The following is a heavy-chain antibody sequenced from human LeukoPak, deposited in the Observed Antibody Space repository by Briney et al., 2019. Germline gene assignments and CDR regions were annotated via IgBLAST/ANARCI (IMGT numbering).Heavy chain of an antibody. CDR2: YYYGGST. D-gene: IGHD3-10*01. V-gene: IGHV4-59*01. Sequence: SETLSLTCTVSGASISNYYWTWIRQPPGKGLEWIGYYYYGGSTEYNPSLKSRGTISVDTFKNQFSLKLSSVTAADTAVYYCASRYGSGSYGFDFWGQGTLVTVSS. CDR3: ASRYGSGSYGFDF. CDR1: GASISNYY. J-gene: IGHJ4*02.